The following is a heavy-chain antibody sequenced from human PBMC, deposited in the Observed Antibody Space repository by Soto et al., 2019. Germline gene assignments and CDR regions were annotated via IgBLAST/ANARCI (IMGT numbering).Heavy chain of an antibody. CDR1: GYTFTGYY. CDR2: INPNSGGT. V-gene: IGHV1-2*02. Sequence: ASVKVSCKASGYTFTGYYMHWVRQAPGQGLEWMGWINPNSGGTNYAQKFQGRVTMTRDTSISTAYMELSRLRSDDTAVYYCARTQDYYDSSGPLDYWGQRTLVTVSS. D-gene: IGHD3-22*01. CDR3: ARTQDYYDSSGPLDY. J-gene: IGHJ4*02.